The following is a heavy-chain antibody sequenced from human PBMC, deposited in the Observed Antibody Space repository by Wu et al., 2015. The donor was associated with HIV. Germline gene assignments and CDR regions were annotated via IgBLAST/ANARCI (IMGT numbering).Heavy chain of an antibody. V-gene: IGHV1-69*12. CDR3: ARVGQLAPYYYYYYMDV. D-gene: IGHD6-6*01. Sequence: QVQLVQSGAEVKKPGSSVKVSCKASGGTFSSYAISWVRQAPGQGLEWMGGIIPIFGTANYAQKFQGRVTITADESTSTAYMELSSLRSEDTAVYYCARVGQLAPYYYYYYMDVWGKGTTGHRLL. CDR1: GGTFSSYA. CDR2: IIPIFGTA. J-gene: IGHJ6*03.